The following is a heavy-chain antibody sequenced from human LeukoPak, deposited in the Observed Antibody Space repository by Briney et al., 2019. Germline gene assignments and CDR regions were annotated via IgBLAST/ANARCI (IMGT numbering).Heavy chain of an antibody. D-gene: IGHD3-22*01. CDR2: ISAYNGKS. CDR1: GYTFNTYG. J-gene: IGHJ5*01. V-gene: IGHV1-18*01. CDR3: ARVFYYDTSGHNWFDS. Sequence: GASVKVSCKASGYTFNTYGISWVRQAPGQGPEGMGWISAYNGKSNYAQKFQGRVTMTTDTSTNTAYMELRRLRSDDTALYYCARVFYYDTSGHNWFDSWGQGTLVTVSS.